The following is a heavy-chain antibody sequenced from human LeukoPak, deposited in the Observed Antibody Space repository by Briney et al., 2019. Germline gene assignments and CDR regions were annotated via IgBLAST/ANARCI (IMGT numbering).Heavy chain of an antibody. CDR3: ARNRITMVRGSGRYYYYGMDV. CDR2: IWYDGSNK. V-gene: IGHV3-33*01. CDR1: GFTFSSYG. Sequence: GGSLRLSCAASGFTFSSYGMHWVRQAPGKGLEWVAVIWYDGSNKYYADSVKGRFTISRDNSKNTLYLQMNSLRAEDTAVYYCARNRITMVRGSGRYYYYGMDVWGQGTTVTVSS. D-gene: IGHD3-10*01. J-gene: IGHJ6*02.